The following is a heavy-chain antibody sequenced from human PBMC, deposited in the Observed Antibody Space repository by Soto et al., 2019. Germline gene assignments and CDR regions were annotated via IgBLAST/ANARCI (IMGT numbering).Heavy chain of an antibody. CDR3: ARGPLVVLNYFES. CDR2: IFPLTDIP. CDR1: GGPFSNYP. V-gene: IGHV1-69*02. J-gene: IGHJ4*02. Sequence: QVQLVQSGNEVKKPGSSVKVSCKASGGPFSNYPINWVRQAPGQGLEWMGSIFPLTDIPDYAQNFQARLTISADKSTSTAYMELSSLTSDDTAMYFCARGPLVVLNYFESWGQGTLVTVS.